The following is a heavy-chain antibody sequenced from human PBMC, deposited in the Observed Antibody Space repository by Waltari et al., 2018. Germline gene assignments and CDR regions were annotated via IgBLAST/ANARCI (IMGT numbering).Heavy chain of an antibody. J-gene: IGHJ4*02. D-gene: IGHD3-16*01. CDR1: GFTFVNFA. V-gene: IGHV3-23*04. Sequence: EVQLVESGGGLVQPGGSRRLSCAASGFTFVNFAMTWVRQAPGKGLEWVSGISGSGDSTYYADSVKGRFTISRDNSKNTLYLQMSSLRADDTAVYYCAKGPGGLRAADKWGQGTLVTVSS. CDR3: AKGPGGLRAADK. CDR2: ISGSGDST.